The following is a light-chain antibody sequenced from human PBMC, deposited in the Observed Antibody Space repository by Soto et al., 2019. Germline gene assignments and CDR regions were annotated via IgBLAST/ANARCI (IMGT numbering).Light chain of an antibody. V-gene: IGKV3-11*01. CDR3: QQRYAWPPIT. CDR2: DAS. Sequence: EIVLTQFPATLSLYPGERATLSCRASRSVRSYLAWYQQKPGQAPRLLIYDASNRAAGIPARFSGSGSETDFTLTISNLEPEDFAVYYCQQRYAWPPITFGQGTRMAIK. J-gene: IGKJ5*01. CDR1: RSVRSY.